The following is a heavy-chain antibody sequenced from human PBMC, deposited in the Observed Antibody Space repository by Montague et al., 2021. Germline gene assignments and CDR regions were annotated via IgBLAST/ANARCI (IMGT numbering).Heavy chain of an antibody. CDR3: ARHNRGWYYDFDY. J-gene: IGHJ4*02. CDR1: GFSLNTRAMC. V-gene: IGHV2-5*01. Sequence: PALVKPTQTLTLTCNFSGFSLNTRAMCVGWIRQPPGKALEWLALIYWNDDKRYSPSPKSRLTITKDTSKNQVVLTMTNADPVDTATYYCARHNRGWYYDFDYWSQGTLVTVSS. D-gene: IGHD6-19*01. CDR2: IYWNDDK.